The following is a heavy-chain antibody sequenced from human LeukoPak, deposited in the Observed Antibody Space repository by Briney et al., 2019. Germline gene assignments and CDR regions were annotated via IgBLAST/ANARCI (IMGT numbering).Heavy chain of an antibody. CDR1: GYSFTSYW. CDR3: ARPQNQYSSGWYDAFDI. CDR2: IYPGDSDT. V-gene: IGHV5-51*01. D-gene: IGHD6-19*01. J-gene: IGHJ3*02. Sequence: GESLKISCKGSGYSFTSYWIGWVRQMPGKGLEWMGIIYPGDSDTRYSPSFQGQVTISADKSISTAYLQWSSLKASDTTMYYCARPQNQYSSGWYDAFDIWGQGTMVTVSS.